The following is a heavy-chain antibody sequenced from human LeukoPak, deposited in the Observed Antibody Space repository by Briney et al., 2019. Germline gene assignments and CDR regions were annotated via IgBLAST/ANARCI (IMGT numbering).Heavy chain of an antibody. CDR3: ARDSSTTVTGAFDI. V-gene: IGHV3-33*08. J-gene: IGHJ3*02. CDR1: GFTFSSYA. CDR2: IWYDGSNK. Sequence: GRSLRLSCAASGFTFSSYAMHWVRQAPGKGLEWVAIIWYDGSNKYYADSVKGRFTISRDNSKNTLYLQMNSLRAEDTAVYYCARDSSTTVTGAFDIWGQGTMVTVSS. D-gene: IGHD4-17*01.